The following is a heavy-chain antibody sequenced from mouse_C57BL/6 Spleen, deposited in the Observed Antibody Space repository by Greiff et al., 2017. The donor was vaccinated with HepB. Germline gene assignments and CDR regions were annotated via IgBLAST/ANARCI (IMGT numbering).Heavy chain of an antibody. CDR3: ASERLRGAMDY. D-gene: IGHD2-2*01. CDR2: INPYNGGT. J-gene: IGHJ4*01. CDR1: GYTFTDYY. V-gene: IGHV1-19*01. Sequence: VQLQQSGPVLVKPGASVKMSCKASGYTFTDYYMNWVKQSHGKSLEWIGVINPYNGGTSYNQKFKGKATLTVDKSSSTAYMELNSLTSEDSAVYYCASERLRGAMDYWGQGTSVTVSS.